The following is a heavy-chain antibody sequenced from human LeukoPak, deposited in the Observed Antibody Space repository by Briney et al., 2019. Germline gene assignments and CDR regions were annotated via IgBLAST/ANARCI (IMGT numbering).Heavy chain of an antibody. CDR1: GGTFSSYA. CDR2: IIPIFGTA. V-gene: IGHV1-69*01. D-gene: IGHD4/OR15-4a*01. CDR3: ARVETSRGAAHVYYMDV. J-gene: IGHJ6*03. Sequence: SVKVSCKASGGTFSSYAISWVRQAPGQGLEWMGGIIPIFGTANYAQKFQGRVAITADESTSTAYMELSSLRSEDTAVYYCARVETSRGAAHVYYMDVWGKGTTVTVSS.